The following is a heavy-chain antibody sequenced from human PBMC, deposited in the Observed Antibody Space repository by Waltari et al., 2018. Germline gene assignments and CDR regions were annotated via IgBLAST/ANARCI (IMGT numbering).Heavy chain of an antibody. J-gene: IGHJ5*01. Sequence: EVQLVESGGGLVQPGGSLRLPCAASGFTFSSYRLSWVRQDPGEGLERVAIIELDGGENDYFAGVKGGITTSRDNSEIPLDHEINSLCGEVTAMNYCAIARVAVAAANGHSRGQGTLVTFSP. CDR2: IELDGGEN. CDR3: AIARVAVAAANGHS. V-gene: IGHV3-7*01. CDR1: GFTFSSYR. D-gene: IGHD3-3*01.